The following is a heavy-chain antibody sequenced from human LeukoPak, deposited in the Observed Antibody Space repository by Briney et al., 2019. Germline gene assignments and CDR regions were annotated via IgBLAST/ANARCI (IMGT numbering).Heavy chain of an antibody. J-gene: IGHJ6*03. CDR2: ITSSSSYV. CDR1: GFTFSTYN. D-gene: IGHD5-12*01. V-gene: IGHV3-21*01. CDR3: ARDPYSGYYGDYYYYYMDV. Sequence: NPVRSLRLSCAASGFTFSTYNMNWVRQAPGHRLEGVSSITSSSSYVFYAASVNGRFTISRDNAKNSLYLQMNSLRAEDTAVYYCARDPYSGYYGDYYYYYMDVWGKGTTVTISS.